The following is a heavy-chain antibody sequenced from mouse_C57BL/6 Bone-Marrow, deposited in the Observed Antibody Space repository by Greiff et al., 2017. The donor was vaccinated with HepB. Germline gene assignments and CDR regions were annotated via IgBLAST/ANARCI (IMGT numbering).Heavy chain of an antibody. V-gene: IGHV1-78*01. D-gene: IGHD1-1*01. Sequence: VQGVESDAELVKPGASVKISCKVSGYTFTDHTIHWMKQRPEQGLEWIGYIYPRDGSTKYNEKFKGKATLTADKSSSTAYMQLNGLTSEDSAVYFCAREGDYYGSPYFDYWGQGTTLTVSS. J-gene: IGHJ2*01. CDR1: GYTFTDHT. CDR3: AREGDYYGSPYFDY. CDR2: IYPRDGST.